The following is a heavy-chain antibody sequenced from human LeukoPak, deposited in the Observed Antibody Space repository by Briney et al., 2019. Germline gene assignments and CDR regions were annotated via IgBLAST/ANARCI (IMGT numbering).Heavy chain of an antibody. CDR3: ARGGVFHYDSSGYYDY. CDR2: IYYSGST. V-gene: IGHV4-59*01. J-gene: IGHJ4*02. Sequence: PSETLSLTCTVSGGSFSTYYWSWIRQRPGKGLEWIGNIYYSGSTNYNPSLKSRVTISVDTSKNQFSLKLSSVTAADTAVYYCARGGVFHYDSSGYYDYWGQGTLVTVSS. D-gene: IGHD3-22*01. CDR1: GGSFSTYY.